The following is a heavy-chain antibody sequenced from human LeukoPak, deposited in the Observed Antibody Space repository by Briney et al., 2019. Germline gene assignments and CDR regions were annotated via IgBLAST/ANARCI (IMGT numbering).Heavy chain of an antibody. CDR3: ARTPHYYDSSGLHYYFDY. CDR2: ISYDGSNK. J-gene: IGHJ4*02. D-gene: IGHD3-22*01. Sequence: GGSLRLSCAASGFTFSSYAMHWVRQAPGKGLEWVAVISYDGSNKYYADSVKGRFTISRDNSKNTLYLQMNSLRAEDTAVYYCARTPHYYDSSGLHYYFDYWGQGTLVTVSS. CDR1: GFTFSSYA. V-gene: IGHV3-30*04.